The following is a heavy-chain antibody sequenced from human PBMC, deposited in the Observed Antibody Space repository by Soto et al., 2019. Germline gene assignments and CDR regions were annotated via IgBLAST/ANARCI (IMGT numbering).Heavy chain of an antibody. J-gene: IGHJ4*02. V-gene: IGHV4-59*11. CDR1: CGSISNHY. CDR3: ARDHPHSYGVYYFDY. CDR2: IYSSGST. D-gene: IGHD5-18*01. Sequence: SVPLYLTCTVYCGSISNHYCNWFWMSPGKGLEWIGYIYSSGSTHYNPSLQNRVTISIDTSKNQVSLKVNSVTAADTAVYYCARDHPHSYGVYYFDYWGQGTPVTVS.